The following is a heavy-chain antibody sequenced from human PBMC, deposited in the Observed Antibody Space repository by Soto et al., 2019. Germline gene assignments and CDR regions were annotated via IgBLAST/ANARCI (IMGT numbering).Heavy chain of an antibody. V-gene: IGHV3-30-3*01. Sequence: GGSLRLSCAASGFTFSSYAMHWVRQAPGKGLEWVAVISYDGSNKYYADSVKGRFTISRDNSKNTLYLQMNSLRAEDTAVYYCARDLRRWGKVVPAAIGMDVWGQGTTVTVAS. CDR1: GFTFSSYA. CDR2: ISYDGSNK. J-gene: IGHJ6*02. D-gene: IGHD2-2*02. CDR3: ARDLRRWGKVVPAAIGMDV.